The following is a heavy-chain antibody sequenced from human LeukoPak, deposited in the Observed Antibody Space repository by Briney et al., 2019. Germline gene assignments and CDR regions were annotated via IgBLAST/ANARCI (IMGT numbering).Heavy chain of an antibody. CDR3: ARAAVWDYYDSSGPRGFDY. J-gene: IGHJ4*02. V-gene: IGHV1-2*02. CDR1: GYTFTGYY. CDR2: INTNSGGT. D-gene: IGHD3-22*01. Sequence: ASVTVSFTASGYTFTGYYMHWVRQAPGQGLEWMGWINTNSGGTNYAQKFQGRVTMTRDTSISTAYMELSRLRSDDTAVYYCARAAVWDYYDSSGPRGFDYWGQGTLVTVSS.